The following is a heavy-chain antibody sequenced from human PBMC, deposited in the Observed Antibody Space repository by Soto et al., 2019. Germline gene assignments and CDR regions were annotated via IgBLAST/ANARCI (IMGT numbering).Heavy chain of an antibody. Sequence: GESLKISCAASGFTFRNYDLHWVRQAPGKGLEWVSFLSGSGGGTYYADSVKGRFTISRDNSKNTLYLQMNSLRAEDTAVYYCATLGPARLLASWGQGTLVTVSS. CDR3: ATLGPARLLAS. V-gene: IGHV3-23*01. J-gene: IGHJ4*02. CDR2: LSGSGGGT. D-gene: IGHD1-26*01. CDR1: GFTFRNYD.